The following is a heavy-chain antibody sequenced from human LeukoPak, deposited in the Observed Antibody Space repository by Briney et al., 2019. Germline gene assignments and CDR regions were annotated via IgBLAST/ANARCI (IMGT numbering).Heavy chain of an antibody. V-gene: IGHV1-18*01. J-gene: IGHJ4*02. CDR2: ISTYNGNT. D-gene: IGHD3-3*01. Sequence: ASVKVSCKASGYTFTSHGISWVRQAPGQGLEWMGWISTYNGNTNYAQKLQGRVSMTTDTSTSTAYMDLRSLRSDDTAVYYCARGDTIFGVVTHFDYWGQGTLVTVSS. CDR3: ARGDTIFGVVTHFDY. CDR1: GYTFTSHG.